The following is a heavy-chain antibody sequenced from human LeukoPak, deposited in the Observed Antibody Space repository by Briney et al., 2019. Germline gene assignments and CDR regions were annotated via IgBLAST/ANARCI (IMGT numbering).Heavy chain of an antibody. CDR2: INPNTGGT. D-gene: IGHD4/OR15-4a*01. Sequence: GGSVKVSCKASGYTFTGYFVHWVRQAPGQGLQWMGWINPNTGGTNYAQKFQGRVTMTRDTSISTAYMELSRLRSDDTAVYYCASGDYGDPPLNYWGQGTLVTVSS. CDR3: ASGDYGDPPLNY. CDR1: GYTFTGYF. J-gene: IGHJ4*02. V-gene: IGHV1-2*02.